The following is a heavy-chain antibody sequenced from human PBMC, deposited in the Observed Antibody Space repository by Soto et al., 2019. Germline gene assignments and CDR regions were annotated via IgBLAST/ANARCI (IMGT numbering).Heavy chain of an antibody. J-gene: IGHJ4*02. V-gene: IGHV2-70*01. D-gene: IGHD6-19*01. CDR3: ARMIYNSGWYFDY. CDR2: IDWDDDK. Sequence: SGPTLVNPTQTLTLTCAFSGFSLTTTGMCVSWIRQPPGKALEWLAVIDWDDDKYYSTSLKTRLTVSKDTSNSQVVLTMTNMDPVDTATYYCARMIYNSGWYFDYWGPGTLVTVS. CDR1: GFSLTTTGMC.